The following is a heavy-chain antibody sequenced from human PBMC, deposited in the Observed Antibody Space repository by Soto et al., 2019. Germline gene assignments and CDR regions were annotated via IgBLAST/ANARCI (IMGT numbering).Heavy chain of an antibody. CDR2: IYHRGST. J-gene: IGHJ4*02. CDR1: GDSITNDGYF. D-gene: IGHD6-19*01. Sequence: SETLSLTSDVSGDSITNDGYFWSWIRQPPGKGLEWLGYIYHRGSTYSNPSLKSRLTISLDTSKSQFSLKLRSVTAADTAVYYGASTRYNSGWYGLFDYCGQVSLVTVAS. CDR3: ASTRYNSGWYGLFDY. V-gene: IGHV4-31*11.